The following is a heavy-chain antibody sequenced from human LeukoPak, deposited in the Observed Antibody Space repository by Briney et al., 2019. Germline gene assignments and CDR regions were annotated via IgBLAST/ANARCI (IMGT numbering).Heavy chain of an antibody. Sequence: ASVKVSCKASGYTFTGYYMHWVRQAPGQGLEWMGIINPSGGSTSYAQKFQGRVTMTRDTSISTAYMELSRLRSDDTAVYYCARLSITMVQAWFDPWGQGTLVTVSS. D-gene: IGHD3-10*01. J-gene: IGHJ5*02. CDR3: ARLSITMVQAWFDP. CDR1: GYTFTGYY. CDR2: INPSGGST. V-gene: IGHV1-2*02.